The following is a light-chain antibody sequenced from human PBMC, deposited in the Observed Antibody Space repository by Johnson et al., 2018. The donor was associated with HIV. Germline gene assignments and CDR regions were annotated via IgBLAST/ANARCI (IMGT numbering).Light chain of an antibody. J-gene: IGLJ1*01. CDR2: DNN. CDR1: SSNIGNNY. CDR3: GIWDASLSPLYV. Sequence: SVLTQPPSVSAAPGQKVTISCSGSSSNIGNNYVSWYQQVPGAAPKLLIYDNNKRPSGIPDRFSGSKSGATATLGITGLQTGDEADDYCGIWDASLSPLYVFGTGTTITVL. V-gene: IGLV1-51*01.